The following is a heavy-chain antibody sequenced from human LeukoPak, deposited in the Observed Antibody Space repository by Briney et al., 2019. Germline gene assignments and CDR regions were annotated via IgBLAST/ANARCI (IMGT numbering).Heavy chain of an antibody. CDR2: INANSGKL. CDR1: GYIFSSFA. CDR3: ARVYSSNWGEGYFDY. V-gene: IGHV7-4-1*02. J-gene: IGHJ4*02. Sequence: ASVKVSCKASGYIFSSFAMNWVRQAPGQGLEWMGWINANSGKLTYAQNFTGRFVFSVDTSANTAFLQINGLKVEDTAVYYCARVYSSNWGEGYFDYWGQGTLVAVSS. D-gene: IGHD6-13*01.